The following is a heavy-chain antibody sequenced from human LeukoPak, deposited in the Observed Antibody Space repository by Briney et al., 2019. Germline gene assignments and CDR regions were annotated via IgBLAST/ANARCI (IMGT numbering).Heavy chain of an antibody. Sequence: GGSLRLSCAASGFTFSRYGMHWVRQAPGKGLEWVAVISYDGSSKYYADSVKGRFTISRDNSKNTLYLQMNSLRAEDTAVYYCASRAIAVANARGQGTLVSVSS. CDR3: ASRAIAVANA. D-gene: IGHD6-19*01. V-gene: IGHV3-30*03. CDR1: GFTFSRYG. CDR2: ISYDGSSK. J-gene: IGHJ4*02.